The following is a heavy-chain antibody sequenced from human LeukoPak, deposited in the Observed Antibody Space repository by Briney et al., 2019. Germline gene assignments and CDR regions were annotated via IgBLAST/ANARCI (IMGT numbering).Heavy chain of an antibody. V-gene: IGHV3-23*01. CDR2: ISGGGAST. J-gene: IGHJ4*02. Sequence: GGPLRLSRAATGYTNINYVMPWARQAPGTREAEHADISGGGASTFYAEYVKGRFTISRDNSKTALYLQMNSLRGEHTAVYYCAKRGSNSWSELNYWGQGNLVTVS. D-gene: IGHD6-13*01. CDR1: GYTNINYV. CDR3: AKRGSNSWSELNY.